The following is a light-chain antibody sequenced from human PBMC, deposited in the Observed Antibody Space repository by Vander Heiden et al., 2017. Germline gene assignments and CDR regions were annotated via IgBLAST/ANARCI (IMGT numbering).Light chain of an antibody. CDR3: QSAGSSSTYVV. Sequence: SYELTQPPSVSVSPGQTARTTCSADALPKQYAYRYPNKPGQTPLLWTSKDIARSSAMTERFSSSSSGATATSLIIGVQAADEADYYCQSAGSSSTYVVFGGGTKLTVL. J-gene: IGLJ2*01. CDR2: KDI. CDR1: ALPKQY. V-gene: IGLV3-25*03.